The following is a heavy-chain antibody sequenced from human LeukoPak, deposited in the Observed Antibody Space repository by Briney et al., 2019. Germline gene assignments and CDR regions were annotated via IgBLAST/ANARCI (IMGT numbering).Heavy chain of an antibody. CDR1: GYTFTSYD. Sequence: GASVKVSCKASGYTFTSYDINWVRQATGQGLEWMGWISGYNANTNYAQKFQGRFTLTSDTSSTTAYMELRTLTSDDTAVYYCARDLLGPDAFDIWGQGTMVTVSS. CDR2: ISGYNANT. J-gene: IGHJ3*02. D-gene: IGHD7-27*01. CDR3: ARDLLGPDAFDI. V-gene: IGHV1-18*01.